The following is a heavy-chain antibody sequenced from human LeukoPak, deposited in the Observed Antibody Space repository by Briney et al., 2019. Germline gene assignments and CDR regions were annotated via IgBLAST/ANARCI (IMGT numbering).Heavy chain of an antibody. Sequence: SETLSLTCTVSGVSISSYYWSWIRQPPGKGLEWIGHIYYSGGANYNPSLKSRVTISLDTSRSQFSLKLSSVTAADTAVYYCARDGGYPLGAFDIWGLGHWSPSLQ. D-gene: IGHD6-13*01. CDR2: IYYSGGA. J-gene: IGHJ3*02. CDR3: ARDGGYPLGAFDI. V-gene: IGHV4-59*01. CDR1: GVSISSYY.